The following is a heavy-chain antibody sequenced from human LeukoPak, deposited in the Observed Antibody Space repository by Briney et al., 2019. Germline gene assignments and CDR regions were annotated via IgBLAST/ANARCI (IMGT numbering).Heavy chain of an antibody. D-gene: IGHD6-25*01. Sequence: SETLSLTCAVSGGSISSSNWWSWVRQPPGKGLEWIGEIYHSGSTNHNPSLKSRVTISVDTSKNQFSLKLSSVTAADTAVYYCARPAAGAFDIWGQGTMVTVSS. CDR1: GGSISSSNW. CDR2: IYHSGST. V-gene: IGHV4-4*02. CDR3: ARPAAGAFDI. J-gene: IGHJ3*02.